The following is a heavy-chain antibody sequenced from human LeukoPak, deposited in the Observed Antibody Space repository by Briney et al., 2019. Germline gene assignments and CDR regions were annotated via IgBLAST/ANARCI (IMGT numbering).Heavy chain of an antibody. J-gene: IGHJ4*02. CDR3: ARSFYYSDSSDYYYVFGY. CDR1: GFTFRSYA. D-gene: IGHD3-22*01. Sequence: PGGSLRLPCAASGFTFRSYAMSWVRQSPGKGLEWVSTISGRGGFTYYADSVKGRFTISKDSSKLYLQMSTLRAEDTAVYYCARSFYYSDSSDYYYVFGYWGQGTLVTVSS. V-gene: IGHV3-23*01. CDR2: ISGRGGFT.